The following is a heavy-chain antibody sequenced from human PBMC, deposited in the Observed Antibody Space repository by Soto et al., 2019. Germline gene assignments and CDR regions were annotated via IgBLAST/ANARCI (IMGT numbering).Heavy chain of an antibody. CDR2: IYYSGST. V-gene: IGHV4-59*08. CDR1: GGSISSYY. J-gene: IGHJ3*02. CDR3: ARHRYYDILTGYSGAFDI. Sequence: SETLSLTCTVSGGSISSYYWSWIRQPPGKGPEWIGYIYYSGSTNYNPSLKSRVTISVDTSKNQFSLKLSSVTAADTAVYYCARHRYYDILTGYSGAFDIWGQGTMVTVSS. D-gene: IGHD3-9*01.